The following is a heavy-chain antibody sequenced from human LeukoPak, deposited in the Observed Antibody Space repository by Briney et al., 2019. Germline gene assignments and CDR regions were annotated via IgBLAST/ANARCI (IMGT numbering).Heavy chain of an antibody. V-gene: IGHV4-59*01. D-gene: IGHD4-23*01. CDR1: GGSISPYY. J-gene: IGHJ6*02. Sequence: NPSETLSLTCTVSGGSISPYYWSWIRQPPGKGLEYIGYIYYSGTTDYNPSLKSRVTISVDTSKNQFSLKVTSVSAADTAVYYCARIMQTPWGMDVWGQGTTVTVSS. CDR2: IYYSGTT. CDR3: ARIMQTPWGMDV.